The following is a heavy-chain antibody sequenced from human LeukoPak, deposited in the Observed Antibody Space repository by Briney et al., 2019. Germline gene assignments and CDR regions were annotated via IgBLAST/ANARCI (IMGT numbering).Heavy chain of an antibody. J-gene: IGHJ4*02. CDR3: ARDVPLGDYVWGSYIDY. CDR1: GFTFSSYA. D-gene: IGHD3-16*01. V-gene: IGHV3-48*03. Sequence: GGSLRLSCAASGFTFSSYAMSWVRQAPGKGLEWVSYISSSGSTIYYADSVKGRFTISRDNAKNSLYLQMNSLRAEDTAVYYCARDVPLGDYVWGSYIDYWGQGTLVTVSS. CDR2: ISSSGSTI.